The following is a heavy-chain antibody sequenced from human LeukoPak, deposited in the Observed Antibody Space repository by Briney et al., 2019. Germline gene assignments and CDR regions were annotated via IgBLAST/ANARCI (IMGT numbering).Heavy chain of an antibody. Sequence: PSETLSLTCTVSGYSISSGYYWGWIRQPPGKGLEWIGSIYHSGSTYYNPSLKSRVTISVDTSKNQFSLKLSSVTAADAAVYYCARDWPLRSGYYYRDAFDIWGQGTMVTVSS. J-gene: IGHJ3*02. CDR1: GYSISSGYY. CDR3: ARDWPLRSGYYYRDAFDI. CDR2: IYHSGST. V-gene: IGHV4-38-2*02. D-gene: IGHD3-22*01.